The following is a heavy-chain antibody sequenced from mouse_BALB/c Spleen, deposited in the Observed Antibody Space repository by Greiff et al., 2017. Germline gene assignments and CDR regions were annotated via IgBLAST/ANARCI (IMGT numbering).Heavy chain of an antibody. J-gene: IGHJ4*01. Sequence: EVKVVESGGGLVQPGGSRKLSCAASGFTFSSFGMHWVRQAPEKGLEWVAYISSGSSTIYYADTVKGRFTISRDNPKNTLFLQMTSLRSEDTAMYYCARELGYAMDYWGQGTSVTVSS. CDR3: ARELGYAMDY. CDR1: GFTFSSFG. D-gene: IGHD4-1*01. CDR2: ISSGSSTI. V-gene: IGHV5-17*02.